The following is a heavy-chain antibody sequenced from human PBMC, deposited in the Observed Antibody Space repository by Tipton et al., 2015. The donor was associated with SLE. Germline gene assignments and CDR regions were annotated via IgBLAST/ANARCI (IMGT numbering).Heavy chain of an antibody. CDR2: ISGSGGST. CDR3: AKARGGYDAFDI. D-gene: IGHD3-16*01. J-gene: IGHJ3*02. V-gene: IGHV3-23*01. Sequence: SLRLSCAASGFTFSSYAMSWVRQAPGKGLEWVSAISGSGGSTYYADSVKGRFTISRDNSKNTLYLQMNSLRAEDTAVYYCAKARGGYDAFDIWGQGTMVTVSS. CDR1: GFTFSSYA.